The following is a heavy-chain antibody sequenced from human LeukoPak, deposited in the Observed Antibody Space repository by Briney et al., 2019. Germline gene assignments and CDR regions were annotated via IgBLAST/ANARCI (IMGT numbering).Heavy chain of an antibody. Sequence: GVSLRLSCAASGFAFSNYEMNWVRQAPGKGLEWVSYISSSSGVTIYYADSVKGRFTISRDNAKNSLYLQMDSLRAEDTAVYYCARFTSGWYYFDHWGQGTLVTVSS. V-gene: IGHV3-48*03. CDR1: GFAFSNYE. J-gene: IGHJ4*02. CDR3: ARFTSGWYYFDH. CDR2: ISSSSGVTI. D-gene: IGHD6-19*01.